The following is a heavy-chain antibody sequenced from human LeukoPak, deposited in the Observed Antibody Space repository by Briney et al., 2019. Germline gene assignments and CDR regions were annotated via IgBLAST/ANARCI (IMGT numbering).Heavy chain of an antibody. CDR3: ARVAYYYGTGSYYNPAHFDY. Sequence: PSETLSLTCTVSSGSISTYYWSWIRQSPGKGPEWIGYISYSGDTNYNPSLRSRLTISVDTSENQFSLKLSSVTAADTAVYYCARVAYYYGTGSYYNPAHFDYWGQGTLVTVSS. J-gene: IGHJ4*02. D-gene: IGHD3-10*01. CDR2: ISYSGDT. CDR1: SGSISTYY. V-gene: IGHV4-59*01.